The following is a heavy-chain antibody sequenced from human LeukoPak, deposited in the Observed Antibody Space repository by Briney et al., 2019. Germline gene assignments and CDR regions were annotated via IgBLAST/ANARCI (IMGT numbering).Heavy chain of an antibody. V-gene: IGHV4-34*01. CDR2: INHSGST. CDR1: GGSFSGYY. CDR3: ARGARVRGFYPS. J-gene: IGHJ4*02. D-gene: IGHD3-10*01. Sequence: SETLSLTCAVYGGSFSGYYWSWIRQPPGKGLEWIGEINHSGSTNYNPSLKSRVTISVDTSKNQFSLKLSSVTAADTAVYYCARGARVRGFYPSRGQGTLVTVSS.